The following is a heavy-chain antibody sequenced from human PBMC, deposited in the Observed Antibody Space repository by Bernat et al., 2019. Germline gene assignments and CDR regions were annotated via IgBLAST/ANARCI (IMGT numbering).Heavy chain of an antibody. CDR1: GGSISSDRDY. CDR2: IYTSGGT. CDR3: ARDAFGYDGSYSNFWWFDP. J-gene: IGHJ5*02. V-gene: IGHV4-61*02. D-gene: IGHD1-26*01. Sequence: QVQLQESGPGLVKPSQTLSLTCTVSGGSISSDRDYWSWIRQPAGKGLEWIGRIYTSGGTYYNPSLKSRVTISVDTSKNQFSLKLSSVTAADTAVYYCARDAFGYDGSYSNFWWFDPWGQGTLVTVSS.